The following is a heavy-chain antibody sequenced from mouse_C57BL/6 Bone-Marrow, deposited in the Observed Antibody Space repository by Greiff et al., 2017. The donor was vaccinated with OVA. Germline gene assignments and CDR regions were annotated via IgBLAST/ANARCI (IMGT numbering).Heavy chain of an antibody. Sequence: VQLQQSGPELVKPGASVKISCKASGYTFTDYYMNWVKQSPGKSLEWIGDINPNNGGTSYNQKFKGKATLTVDKSSSTAYMELRSLTSEDSAVYYCARHWGDRYFDYWGQGTTLTVSS. CDR3: ARHWGDRYFDY. J-gene: IGHJ2*01. D-gene: IGHD4-1*01. CDR1: GYTFTDYY. CDR2: INPNNGGT. V-gene: IGHV1-26*01.